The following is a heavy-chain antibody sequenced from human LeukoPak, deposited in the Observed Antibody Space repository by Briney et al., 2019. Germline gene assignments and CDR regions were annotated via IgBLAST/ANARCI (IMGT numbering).Heavy chain of an antibody. Sequence: GSLRLSCTASGFIFNNYALHWVRQAPGKGLEYVSAISSDGGSTYYATSVGGRFTISRDNSKNTLFLQMGSLRVEDMAVYFCARALGWVSSGPADYWGQGTLVTVSS. D-gene: IGHD3-22*01. CDR3: ARALGWVSSGPADY. V-gene: IGHV3-64*01. CDR1: GFIFNNYA. J-gene: IGHJ4*02. CDR2: ISSDGGST.